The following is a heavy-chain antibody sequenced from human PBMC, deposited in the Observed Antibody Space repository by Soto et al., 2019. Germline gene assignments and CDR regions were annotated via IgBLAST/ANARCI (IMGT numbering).Heavy chain of an antibody. CDR2: INHSGST. CDR1: GGSFSGYY. CDR3: ARALRQGRSIAAQRSSRSWFDR. J-gene: IGHJ5*02. Sequence: SETLSLTCAVCGGSFSGYYCSWIRQPPWKGLEWIGEINHSGSTNYNPSLKSRVTISVDTSKNQFSLKLSSVTAADTAVYYCARALRQGRSIAAQRSSRSWFDRWGQLTLVAVCS. V-gene: IGHV4-34*01. D-gene: IGHD6-6*01.